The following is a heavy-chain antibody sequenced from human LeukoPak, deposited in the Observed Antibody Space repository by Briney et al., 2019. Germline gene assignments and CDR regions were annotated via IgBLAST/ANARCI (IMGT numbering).Heavy chain of an antibody. V-gene: IGHV4-30-4*01. CDR2: IYYSGST. CDR1: GGSISSGDYY. J-gene: IGHJ3*02. D-gene: IGHD3-16*01. CDR3: ARDRGGEAALGRYDAFDI. Sequence: SETLSLTCTVSGGSISSGDYYWSWIRQPPGKGLEWIGYIYYSGSTYYNPSLKSRVTISVDTSKNQFSLKLSSVTAADTAVYYCARDRGGEAALGRYDAFDIWGQGTMATVSS.